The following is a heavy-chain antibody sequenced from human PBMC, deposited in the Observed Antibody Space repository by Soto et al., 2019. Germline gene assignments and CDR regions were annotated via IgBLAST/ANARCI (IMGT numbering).Heavy chain of an antibody. CDR3: ARDFRSGYYLSGYYYYSMDV. CDR1: GFTFSSYA. Sequence: GGSLRLSCAASGFTFSSYAMHWVRQAPGKGLEWVAVISYDGSNKYYADSVKGRFTISRDNSKNTLYLQMNSLRAEDTAVYYCARDFRSGYYLSGYYYYSMDVWGQGTTVTAP. J-gene: IGHJ6*02. V-gene: IGHV3-30-3*01. D-gene: IGHD3-3*01. CDR2: ISYDGSNK.